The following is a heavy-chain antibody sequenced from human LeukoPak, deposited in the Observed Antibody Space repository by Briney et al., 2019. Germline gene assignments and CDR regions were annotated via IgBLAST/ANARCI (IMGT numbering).Heavy chain of an antibody. Sequence: SQTLSLTCTVSGGSLSSSSYYWNWIRQPAGKGLEWIGRIYTSGSTNYNPSLKSRVTISVDTSKNQFSLKLSSVTAADTAVYYCARDLGDGTGAFDIWGQGTMVTVSS. CDR2: IYTSGST. D-gene: IGHD1-1*01. J-gene: IGHJ3*02. CDR3: ARDLGDGTGAFDI. V-gene: IGHV4-61*02. CDR1: GGSLSSSSYY.